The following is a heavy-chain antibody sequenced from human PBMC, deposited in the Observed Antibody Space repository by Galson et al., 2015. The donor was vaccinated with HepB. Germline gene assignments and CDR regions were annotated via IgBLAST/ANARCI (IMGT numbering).Heavy chain of an antibody. CDR3: ASSDYYDSSGSTYYFDY. Sequence: SVKVSCKASGGTFSSYTISWVRQAPGQGLEWMGRIIPILGIANYAQKFQGRVTITADKSTSTAYMELSSLRSEDTAVYCCASSDYYDSSGSTYYFDYWGQGTLVTVSS. J-gene: IGHJ4*02. CDR1: GGTFSSYT. V-gene: IGHV1-69*02. CDR2: IIPILGIA. D-gene: IGHD3-22*01.